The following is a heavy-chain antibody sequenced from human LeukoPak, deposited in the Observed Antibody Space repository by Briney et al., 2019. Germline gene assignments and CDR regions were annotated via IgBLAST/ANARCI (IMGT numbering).Heavy chain of an antibody. CDR2: ISSSDITR. V-gene: IGHV3-11*01. CDR3: AREGGAYHLDY. J-gene: IGHJ4*02. CDR1: GFTFRDYY. Sequence: GGSLRLSCAASGFTFRDYYMSWIRQVPGKGLEWISYISSSDITRYYADSVKGRFTVSRDNTKNSLFLQMDSLRAEDTAVYYCAREGGAYHLDYWGQGTLVTVSS. D-gene: IGHD1-14*01.